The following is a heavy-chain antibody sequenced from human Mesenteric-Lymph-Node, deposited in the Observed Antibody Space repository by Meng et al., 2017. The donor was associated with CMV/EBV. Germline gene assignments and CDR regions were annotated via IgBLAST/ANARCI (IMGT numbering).Heavy chain of an antibody. CDR2: INHSGST. D-gene: IGHD3-10*01. V-gene: IGHV4-34*01. Sequence: GYYWSWIRQPPGKGLEWIGEINHSGSTNYNPSLKSRVTISADTSKNQFSLKLSSVTAADTAVYYCAREERVYYYGSGSYGVNWLDPWGQGTLVTVSS. CDR1: GYY. J-gene: IGHJ5*02. CDR3: AREERVYYYGSGSYGVNWLDP.